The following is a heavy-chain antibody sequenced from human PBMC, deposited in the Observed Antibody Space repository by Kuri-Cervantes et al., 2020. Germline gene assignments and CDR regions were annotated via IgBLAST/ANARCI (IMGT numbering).Heavy chain of an antibody. CDR3: ARLHFALVNSYWYFDL. Sequence: GSLRLSCAVPGYSMSSGYNWGWIRQPPGKGLEWIGNIHHSGSAYYNPSLKSRVTISIDTSKNQFSLRLSSVTAADTAVYYCARLHFALVNSYWYFDLWGRGTLVTVSS. V-gene: IGHV4-38-2*01. CDR2: IHHSGSA. J-gene: IGHJ2*01. CDR1: GYSMSSGYN. D-gene: IGHD5-18*01.